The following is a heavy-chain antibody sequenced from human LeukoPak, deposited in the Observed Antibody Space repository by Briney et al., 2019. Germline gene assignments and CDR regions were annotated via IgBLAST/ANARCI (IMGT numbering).Heavy chain of an antibody. D-gene: IGHD1-7*01. Sequence: ASVKVSCKASGYSFTGYYIHWVRQAPVQGLEWMGWLNPNSGATMYAQKFQGRVTMTRDTSISTVYMDVTRLRSDDTAIYFCARGGVGGNYGLDQIDYWGQGTLVTVPS. CDR2: LNPNSGAT. CDR1: GYSFTGYY. CDR3: ARGGVGGNYGLDQIDY. V-gene: IGHV1-2*02. J-gene: IGHJ4*02.